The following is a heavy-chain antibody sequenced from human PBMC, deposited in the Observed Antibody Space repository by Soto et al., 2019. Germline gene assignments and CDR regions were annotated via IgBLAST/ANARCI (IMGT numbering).Heavy chain of an antibody. D-gene: IGHD1-1*01. J-gene: IGHJ4*02. CDR1: GYNFASHW. Sequence: PGESLKISCQASGYNFASHWIGWVRQMPGKGLEWMGIIYPSDPDTRYSPSFQGQVTISADKSISTAYLQWSSLKASDSAMYYCARRQEYTSTFLFDYWGRGTPVTVSS. CDR3: ARRQEYTSTFLFDY. CDR2: IYPSDPDT. V-gene: IGHV5-51*01.